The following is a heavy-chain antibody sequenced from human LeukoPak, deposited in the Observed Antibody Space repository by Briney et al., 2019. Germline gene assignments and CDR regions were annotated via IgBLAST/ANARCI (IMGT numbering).Heavy chain of an antibody. CDR2: INHSGST. D-gene: IGHD2-8*01. V-gene: IGHV4-34*01. CDR3: ARMLALDY. J-gene: IGHJ4*02. CDR1: GFTFSTYN. Sequence: PGGSLRLSCAASGFTFSTYNMNWVRQAPGKGLEWIGEINHSGSTNYNPSLKSRVTISVDTSKNQFSLKLSSVTAADTAVYYCARMLALDYWGQGTLVTVSS.